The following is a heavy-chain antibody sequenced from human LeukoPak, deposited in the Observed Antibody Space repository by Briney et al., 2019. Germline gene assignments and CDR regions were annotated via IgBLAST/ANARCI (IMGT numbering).Heavy chain of an antibody. D-gene: IGHD3-16*01. CDR3: TKDLGGNWYFDL. Sequence: GGSLRLSCAASGFTFSSYAMSWVRQAPGKGLEWVSGMSGSGGSTYYADSVKGRFTISRDNPKNTLYLQMNSLRAEDTAVYYCTKDLGGNWYFDLWGRGTLVTVSS. CDR2: MSGSGGST. J-gene: IGHJ2*01. V-gene: IGHV3-23*01. CDR1: GFTFSSYA.